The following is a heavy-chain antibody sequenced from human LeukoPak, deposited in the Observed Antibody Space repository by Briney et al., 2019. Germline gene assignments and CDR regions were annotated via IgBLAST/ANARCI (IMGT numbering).Heavy chain of an antibody. V-gene: IGHV3-23*01. D-gene: IGHD6-13*01. CDR2: ISGSGGST. CDR3: AKERSSWMYNWFDP. Sequence: GGSLRLSCAASGFTFSSYSMNWVRQAPGKGLEWVSAISGSGGSTYYADSVKGRFTISRDNSKNTLYLQMNSLRAEDTAVYYCAKERSSWMYNWFDPWGQGTLVTVSS. J-gene: IGHJ5*02. CDR1: GFTFSSYS.